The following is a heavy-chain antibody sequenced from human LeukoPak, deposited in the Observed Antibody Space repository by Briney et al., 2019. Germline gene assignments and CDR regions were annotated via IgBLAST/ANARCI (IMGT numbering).Heavy chain of an antibody. CDR3: ARAGYSSSWYHYYYMDV. D-gene: IGHD6-13*01. Sequence: SETLSLTCTVSGGSISSYYWSWIRQPAGKGLEWIGRIYTSGSTNYNPSLKSRVTISVDTSKNQFSLKLSSVTAADTAVYYCARAGYSSSWYHYYYMDVWGKGTTVTVSS. V-gene: IGHV4-4*07. CDR2: IYTSGST. J-gene: IGHJ6*03. CDR1: GGSISSYY.